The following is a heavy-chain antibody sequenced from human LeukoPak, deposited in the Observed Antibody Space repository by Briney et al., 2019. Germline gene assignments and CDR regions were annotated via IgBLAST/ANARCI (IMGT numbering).Heavy chain of an antibody. CDR2: ISGSGGST. Sequence: PGGSLRLSCAASGFTFSSYAMSWVRQAPGKGLEWVSAISGSGGSTYYADSVKGRFTISRDNSKNTLYLQMNSLRAKDTAVYYCAKDKALVIRAFDIWGQRTMVTVSS. CDR1: GFTFSSYA. D-gene: IGHD5-18*01. J-gene: IGHJ3*02. CDR3: AKDKALVIRAFDI. V-gene: IGHV3-23*01.